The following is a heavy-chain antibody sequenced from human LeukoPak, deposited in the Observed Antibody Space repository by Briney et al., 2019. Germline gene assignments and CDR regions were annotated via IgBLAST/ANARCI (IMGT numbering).Heavy chain of an antibody. J-gene: IGHJ4*02. CDR1: GYPFSRYY. CDR2: INPSGVST. CDR3: ARDRWGFYPVAGPGDY. Sequence: ASVKVSCKASGYPFSRYYMHWVRQAPGQGLEWMGIINPSGVSTIYAQKFQGRVTMTRDTSTNTVYMELSSLRSEDTAVYYCARDRWGFYPVAGPGDYWGQGTLVTVSS. V-gene: IGHV1-46*01. D-gene: IGHD6-19*01.